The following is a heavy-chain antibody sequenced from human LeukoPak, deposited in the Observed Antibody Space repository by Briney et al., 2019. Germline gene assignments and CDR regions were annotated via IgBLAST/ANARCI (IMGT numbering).Heavy chain of an antibody. D-gene: IGHD5-12*01. CDR2: MKQDGSEK. J-gene: IGHJ4*02. CDR3: ARDLGHSGYDLYDY. Sequence: GGSLRLSCAASGIAFSRYWMSWVRQAPGRGLEWVANMKQDGSEKYYVDSVKDRFTISRDNAKNSLYLQMNSLRAEDTAVYYCARDLGHSGYDLYDYWGQGTLVTVSS. V-gene: IGHV3-7*01. CDR1: GIAFSRYW.